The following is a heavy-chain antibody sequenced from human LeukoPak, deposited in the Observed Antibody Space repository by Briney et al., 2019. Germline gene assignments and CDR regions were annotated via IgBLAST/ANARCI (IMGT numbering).Heavy chain of an antibody. CDR3: ARAPYSSGWYESALNYYYYGMDV. V-gene: IGHV6-1*01. J-gene: IGHJ6*02. Sequence: SQTLSLTCALSGDTVSSNSAAWNWIRQSPSRGLEWLGRTYYRSKCYNDYAVSVKSRITINPDTSKNQFSLQLNSVTPEDTAVYYCARAPYSSGWYESALNYYYYGMDVWGQGTTVTVSS. CDR1: GDTVSSNSAA. CDR2: TYYRSKCYN. D-gene: IGHD6-19*01.